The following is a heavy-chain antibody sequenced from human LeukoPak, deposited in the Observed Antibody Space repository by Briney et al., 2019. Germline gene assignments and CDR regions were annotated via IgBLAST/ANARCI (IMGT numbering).Heavy chain of an antibody. Sequence: GGSLRLSCAASGFTFSSSAMHWVRRAPGKGLEWVAVISYDGSKTYYADSVKGRFTLSRDNSKNTLYLQMSSLRAEDTAVYFCARDAAASEDYYFDYWGQGTLVTVSS. D-gene: IGHD6-13*01. J-gene: IGHJ4*02. CDR3: ARDAAASEDYYFDY. CDR1: GFTFSSSA. CDR2: ISYDGSKT. V-gene: IGHV3-30-3*01.